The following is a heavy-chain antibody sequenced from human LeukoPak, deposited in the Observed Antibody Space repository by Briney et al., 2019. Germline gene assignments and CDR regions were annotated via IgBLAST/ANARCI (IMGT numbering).Heavy chain of an antibody. D-gene: IGHD3-10*01. V-gene: IGHV1-69*01. J-gene: IGHJ4*02. CDR2: IIPIFGTA. CDR1: GGTFSSYS. CDR3: EREVTMVRGVRGY. Sequence: SVNVSCKSSGGTFSSYSISWVRQAPGQGLEWMGGIIPIFGTANYAQKFQGRLTITADDSTSTAYMELSSLRSEYTPLFFCEREVTMVRGVRGYWGQGTLVTVS.